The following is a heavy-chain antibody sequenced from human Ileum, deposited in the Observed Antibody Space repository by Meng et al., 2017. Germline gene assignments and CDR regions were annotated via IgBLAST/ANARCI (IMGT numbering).Heavy chain of an antibody. CDR1: GGSISSSSYY. J-gene: IGHJ4*02. CDR2: IYYRGST. CDR3: ARRIYSSSWYVFYGFDY. D-gene: IGHD6-13*01. Sequence: SETLSLTCTVSGGSISSSSYYWGWIRQPPGKGLDWIGSIYYRGSTYYNPSLKIRVTISVDTSKNLLSLKLSYVTASDPAVYYCARRIYSSSWYVFYGFDYWGQGTLVTVSS. V-gene: IGHV4-39*07.